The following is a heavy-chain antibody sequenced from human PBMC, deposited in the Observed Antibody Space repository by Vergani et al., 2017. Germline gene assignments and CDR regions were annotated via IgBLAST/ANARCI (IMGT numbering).Heavy chain of an antibody. D-gene: IGHD2-21*01. Sequence: QVQLVESGGGVFQPGKSLRLSCTSSGFTFSTYAMHWVRPAPGKGLEWVAIIYYDGSKKYYADSVKGRFTISRDNSRNTLDLLMSSLRAEDTAIYYCVREGSYCGSTTCRNPSYVYYYHMDVWGEGTTVTVSS. CDR1: GFTFSTYA. J-gene: IGHJ6*03. CDR2: IYYDGSKK. CDR3: VREGSYCGSTTCRNPSYVYYYHMDV. V-gene: IGHV3-33*01.